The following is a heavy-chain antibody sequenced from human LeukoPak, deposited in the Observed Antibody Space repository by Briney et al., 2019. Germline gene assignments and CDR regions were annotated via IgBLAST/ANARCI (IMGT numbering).Heavy chain of an antibody. D-gene: IGHD4-11*01. Sequence: ASVKVSCKASGYTFSDYYMHWVRQAPGQGPEWMGWTNPNSAGTKYAQKFQGRVTMTWDTSISTAYMELSRLTSDDTAVYYCARHSKYANNWFDPWGQGTLVTVSA. J-gene: IGHJ5*02. CDR3: ARHSKYANNWFDP. CDR2: TNPNSAGT. V-gene: IGHV1-2*02. CDR1: GYTFSDYY.